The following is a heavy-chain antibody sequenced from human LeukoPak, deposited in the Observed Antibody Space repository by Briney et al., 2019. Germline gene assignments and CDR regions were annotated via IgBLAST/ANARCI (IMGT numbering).Heavy chain of an antibody. V-gene: IGHV4-34*01. J-gene: IGHJ3*02. CDR2: INHSGST. CDR3: ARVSRLWWARDI. CDR1: GGSFSAYY. D-gene: IGHD2-21*01. Sequence: NPSETLSLTCAVYGGSFSAYYWSWIRQPPGKGLEWIGEINHSGSTNYNPSLKSRVNISVDTSKNQFSLKLSSVTAADTAVYYCARVSRLWWARDIWGQGTMVTVSS.